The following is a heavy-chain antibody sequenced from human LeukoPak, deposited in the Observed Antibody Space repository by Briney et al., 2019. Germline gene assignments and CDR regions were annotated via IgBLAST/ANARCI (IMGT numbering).Heavy chain of an antibody. CDR1: GGSISSGSYY. V-gene: IGHV4-61*02. CDR3: ARGINFFRVEMATIFDY. Sequence: PSQTLSLTCTVSGGSISSGSYYWSWIRQPAGKGLEWIGRIYTSGSTNYNPSLKSRVTISVDTSKNQFSLKLSSVTAADTAVYYCARGINFFRVEMATIFDYWGQGTLVTVSS. J-gene: IGHJ4*02. CDR2: IYTSGST. D-gene: IGHD5-24*01.